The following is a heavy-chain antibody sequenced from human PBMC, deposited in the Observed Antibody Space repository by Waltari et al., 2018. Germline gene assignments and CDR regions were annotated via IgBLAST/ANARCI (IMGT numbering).Heavy chain of an antibody. D-gene: IGHD3-3*01. J-gene: IGHJ5*02. CDR1: GGSLSSNSYY. V-gene: IGHV4-39*01. Sequence: QLQLQESGPGLVKPSETLSLTCTVSGGSLSSNSYYWGWIRQPPGKGLEWIGSIYYSGSTYYNPSLKSRVTISVDTSKNQFSLKLSSVTAADTAVYYCARHQTIFPFDPWGQGTLVTVSS. CDR3: ARHQTIFPFDP. CDR2: IYYSGST.